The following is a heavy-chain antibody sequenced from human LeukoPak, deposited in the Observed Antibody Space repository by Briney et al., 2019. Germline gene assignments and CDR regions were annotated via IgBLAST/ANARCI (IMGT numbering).Heavy chain of an antibody. Sequence: PSETLSLTCAVYGGSFSGYYWSWIRQPPGKGLEWIGEINHSGSTNYNPSLKSRVTLSVDTSKNQFSLKLSSVTAADTAVYYCASFYCSSTSCYISSGMDVWGQGTTVTVSS. CDR1: GGSFSGYY. V-gene: IGHV4-34*01. CDR3: ASFYCSSTSCYISSGMDV. CDR2: INHSGST. D-gene: IGHD2-2*02. J-gene: IGHJ6*02.